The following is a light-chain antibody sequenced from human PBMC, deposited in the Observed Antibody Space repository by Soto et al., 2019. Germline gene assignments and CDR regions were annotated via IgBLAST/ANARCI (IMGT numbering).Light chain of an antibody. Sequence: EIVLTQSPATLSLSPGERATLSCRASQSVSSYLAWYQQKPGQAPRLLIYDASNRATGIPARFSGSGSGTDFTLTISSLEPADFVVYYCQQRSNWRLTFGGGTKVEIK. CDR1: QSVSSY. V-gene: IGKV3-11*01. CDR2: DAS. CDR3: QQRSNWRLT. J-gene: IGKJ4*01.